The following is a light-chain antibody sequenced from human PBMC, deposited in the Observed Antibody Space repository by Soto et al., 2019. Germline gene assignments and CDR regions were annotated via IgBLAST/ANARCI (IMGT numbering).Light chain of an antibody. Sequence: ELLMTQSPATLSVSPGEGATLSCKASQNVYNNLAWYQQRPGQPPRLLIYDASTRATGISARFSGSGYGTEFTLTISSLQSEDFAVYFCQKCRNWPITFGGGTKVDIK. CDR1: QNVYNN. V-gene: IGKV3-15*01. CDR3: QKCRNWPIT. J-gene: IGKJ4*01. CDR2: DAS.